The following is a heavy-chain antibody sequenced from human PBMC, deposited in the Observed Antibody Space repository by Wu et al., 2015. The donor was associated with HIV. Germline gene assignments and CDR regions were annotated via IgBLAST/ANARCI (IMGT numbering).Heavy chain of an antibody. CDR2: INPKNGGT. D-gene: IGHD5-12*01. V-gene: IGHV1-2*02. CDR3: ARSHKWLQLRYLGNFDY. J-gene: IGHJ4*02. Sequence: QVLLVQSRAEVKKPGASMKVSCKASGYSFTDYYIYWVRQAPGQGLEWMGWINPKNGGTDYARGFQGRLTMTRDMSSSTVYVELKRLTSEDTAMYFCARSHKWLQLRYLGNFDYWGQGTLV. CDR1: GYSFTDYY.